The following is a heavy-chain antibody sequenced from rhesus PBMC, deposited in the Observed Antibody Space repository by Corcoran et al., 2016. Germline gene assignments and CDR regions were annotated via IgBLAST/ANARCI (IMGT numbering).Heavy chain of an antibody. J-gene: IGHJ4*01. CDR3: ARDRGMAGTIDY. D-gene: IGHD1-20*01. CDR1: GGSISSGYG. Sequence: QVQLQESGPGLVKPSETLSLTCAVSGGSISSGYGWRGISQPPGEGLEWIGHIYGSMGSTYYNPSLKSRVTISKDTSKNQFSLKLSSVPAADTAVYYCARDRGMAGTIDYWGQGVLVTVSS. CDR2: IYGSMGST. V-gene: IGHV4S7*01.